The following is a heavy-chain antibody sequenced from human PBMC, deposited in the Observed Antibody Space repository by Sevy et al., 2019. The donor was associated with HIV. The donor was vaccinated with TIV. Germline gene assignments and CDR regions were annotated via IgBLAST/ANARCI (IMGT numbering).Heavy chain of an antibody. D-gene: IGHD6-13*01. Sequence: GGSLRLSCKGSGYSFTSYWIGWVRQMPGKGLEWMGIIYPGDSDTRYSPSFQGQVTISADKPISTAYLQWSSLKAPDTAMYYCARRQAQQGGYFDYWGQGTLVTVSS. CDR2: IYPGDSDT. V-gene: IGHV5-51*04. J-gene: IGHJ4*02. CDR3: ARRQAQQGGYFDY. CDR1: GYSFTSYW.